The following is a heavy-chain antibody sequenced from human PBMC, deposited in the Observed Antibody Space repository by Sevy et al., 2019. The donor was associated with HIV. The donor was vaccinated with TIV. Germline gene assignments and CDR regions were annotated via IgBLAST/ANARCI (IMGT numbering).Heavy chain of an antibody. D-gene: IGHD3-22*01. V-gene: IGHV3-23*01. CDR3: AKDVVGGYYDSSGYSDH. CDR2: INSGGGST. J-gene: IGHJ4*02. CDR1: GFTFTEFV. Sequence: GGSLRLSCAASGFTFTEFVMSWVRQAPGKGLEWVSTINSGGGSTYYADSVKGRFTISRDNSQNRPELQMNSLRAEDTAVYYCAKDVVGGYYDSSGYSDHWGQGTLVTVSS.